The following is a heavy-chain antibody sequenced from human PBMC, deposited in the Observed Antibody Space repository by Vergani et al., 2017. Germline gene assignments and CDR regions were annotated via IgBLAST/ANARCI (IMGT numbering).Heavy chain of an antibody. CDR2: ISGSGGST. D-gene: IGHD3-3*01. V-gene: IGHV3-23*01. J-gene: IGHJ4*02. CDR1: GFPFTSYA. CDR3: ARERNAYYDFWSGYYTQYYFDY. Sequence: EVQLLESGGGLFQPGGSLSLSCPASGFPFTSYAMSWFRQPPGKGLDWVSAISGSGGSTYYADSVKGRFTISRDNAKNSLYLQMNSLRAEDTALYYCARERNAYYDFWSGYYTQYYFDYWGQGTLVTVSS.